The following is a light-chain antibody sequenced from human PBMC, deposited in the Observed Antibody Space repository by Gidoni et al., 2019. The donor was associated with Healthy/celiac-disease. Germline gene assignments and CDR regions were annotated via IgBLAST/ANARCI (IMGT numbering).Light chain of an antibody. V-gene: IGKV3-11*01. CDR3: QQRSNFMYT. Sequence: EIVLTQSPATLSLSPGERATLSCRASQSVSSYLAWYQQKPGQAPRLLIYDASNRATGIPARFSGSGSGTDFTITISSLEPEDFAVDYCQQRSNFMYTFGQGTKLEIK. J-gene: IGKJ2*01. CDR2: DAS. CDR1: QSVSSY.